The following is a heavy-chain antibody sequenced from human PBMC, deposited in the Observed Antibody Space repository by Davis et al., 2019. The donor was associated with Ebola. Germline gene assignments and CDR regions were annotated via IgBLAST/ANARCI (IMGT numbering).Heavy chain of an antibody. Sequence: MPSETLSLTCPVSGVSIKSDDYYWIWIRPPPGMGLELIGYIYYSGSTYYSSSLKSRITISVDTSKNQFSLKLSSVTAADTAMYYCAIGPDIAYWGQGTLVTVSS. CDR3: AIGPDIAY. J-gene: IGHJ4*02. CDR1: GVSIKSDDYY. CDR2: IYYSGST. V-gene: IGHV4-30-4*08.